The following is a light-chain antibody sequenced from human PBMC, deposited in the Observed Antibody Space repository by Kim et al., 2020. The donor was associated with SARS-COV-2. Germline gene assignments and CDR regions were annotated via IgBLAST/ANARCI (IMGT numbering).Light chain of an antibody. CDR1: SSDIGTFNY. CDR2: EVT. CDR3: TSYAGSNIWI. J-gene: IGLJ2*01. Sequence: GQSATISCTGTSSDIGTFNYVSWYQQLPGKAPKLIIYEVTKRPSGVPHRFSGSKSGNTASLTVSGLQAEDEADYYCTSYAGSNIWIFGRGTQLTVL. V-gene: IGLV2-8*01.